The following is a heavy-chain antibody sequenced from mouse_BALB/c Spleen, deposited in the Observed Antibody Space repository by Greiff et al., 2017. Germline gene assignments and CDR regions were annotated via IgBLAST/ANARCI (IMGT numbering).Heavy chain of an antibody. CDR2: IHPSDSET. CDR1: GYSFTSYW. V-gene: IGHV1S82*01. D-gene: IGHD1-1*01. J-gene: IGHJ3*01. CDR3: ARGGYYYGSSYDWFAY. Sequence: QVQLQQPGAELVRPGASVKLSCKASGYSFTSYWMNWVKQRPGQGLEWIGMIHPSDSETRLNQKFKDKATLTVDKTSSTAYMQLSSPTSEDSAVEYSARGGYYYGSSYDWFAYWGQGTLVTVSA.